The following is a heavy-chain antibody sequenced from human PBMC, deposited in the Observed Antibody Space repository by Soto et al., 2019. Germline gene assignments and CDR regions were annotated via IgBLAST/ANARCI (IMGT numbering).Heavy chain of an antibody. V-gene: IGHV3-30*18. J-gene: IGHJ6*02. CDR3: AKEWYYDFWSGYSYGMDV. CDR1: GFTFSSYV. D-gene: IGHD3-3*01. CDR2: ISYDGSNK. Sequence: GGSLRLSCAASGFTFSSYVMHWVRQSPGKGLEWVAVISYDGSNKYYADSVKGRFTISRDNSKNTLYLQMNSLRAEDTAVYYCAKEWYYDFWSGYSYGMDVWGQGTTVTVSS.